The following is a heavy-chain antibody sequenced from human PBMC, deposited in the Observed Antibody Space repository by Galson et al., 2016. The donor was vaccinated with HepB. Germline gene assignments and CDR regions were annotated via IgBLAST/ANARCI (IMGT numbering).Heavy chain of an antibody. J-gene: IGHJ4*02. D-gene: IGHD5-24*01. Sequence: QSGAEVKKPGESLKISCKGSGYSFTTHWIGWVRQMPGKGLEWMGIIYPDDSDTRYNPSLQGQVTISADKSLTTAYVQWSSLRASDTAMYYCARRGDGYKFDNWGQGTLVTVSS. CDR2: IYPDDSDT. CDR1: GYSFTTHW. CDR3: ARRGDGYKFDN. V-gene: IGHV5-51*01.